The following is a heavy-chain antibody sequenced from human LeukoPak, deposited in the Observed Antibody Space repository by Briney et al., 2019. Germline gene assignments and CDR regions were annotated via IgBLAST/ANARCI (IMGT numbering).Heavy chain of an antibody. J-gene: IGHJ3*02. CDR2: INWNGGST. CDR1: GFTFDDYG. CDR3: ARGVSVLRYFDWLSEDAFDI. Sequence: PGGSLRLSCAASGFTFDDYGMSWVRQAPGKGLEWVSGINWNGGSTGYADSVKGRFTISRDNAKNSLYLQMNSLRAEDTALYYCARGVSVLRYFDWLSEDAFDIWGQGTMVTVSS. D-gene: IGHD3-9*01. V-gene: IGHV3-20*04.